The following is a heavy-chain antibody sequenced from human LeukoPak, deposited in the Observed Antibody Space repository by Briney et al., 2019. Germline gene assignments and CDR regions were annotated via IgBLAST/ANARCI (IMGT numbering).Heavy chain of an antibody. V-gene: IGHV3-48*01. CDR2: ISSSSNTI. D-gene: IGHD1-26*01. Sequence: GGSLRLSCAATGLTFSSYAMNWVRQAPGKGLEWVSYISSSSNTIYYADSEKGRFTISRDNVKNSLYLQMNSLRAEDTAVYYCATESGTYSGTCFDYWGQGNLVTVSS. J-gene: IGHJ4*02. CDR3: ATESGTYSGTCFDY. CDR1: GLTFSSYA.